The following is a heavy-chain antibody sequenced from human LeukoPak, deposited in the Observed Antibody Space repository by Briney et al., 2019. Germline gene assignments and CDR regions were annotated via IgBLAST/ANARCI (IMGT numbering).Heavy chain of an antibody. J-gene: IGHJ4*02. CDR1: GASISSSSYY. V-gene: IGHV4-39*07. Sequence: NPSETLSLTCTVSGASISSSSYYWGWIRQPPGKGLEWIGSIYYSGSTYYNPSLKSRVTISVDTSKNQFSLKLSSVTAADTAVYYCAREGGGGSGSYAEKQFDYWGQGTLVTVSS. CDR3: AREGGGGSGSYAEKQFDY. D-gene: IGHD3-10*01. CDR2: IYYSGST.